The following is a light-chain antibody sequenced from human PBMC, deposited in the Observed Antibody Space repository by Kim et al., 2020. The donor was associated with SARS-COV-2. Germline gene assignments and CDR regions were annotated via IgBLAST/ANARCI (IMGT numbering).Light chain of an antibody. V-gene: IGKV1-5*01. J-gene: IGKJ1*01. Sequence: DIQLTQSPSTLSASVGDRVSITCRASQSVSGWLAWYQQKPGRAPKVLIYDAFTLESGVPSRFSGSGSGTEFTLTISSLQPDDFATYYCQQDENYPGTFGQGTKVEIK. CDR1: QSVSGW. CDR2: DAF. CDR3: QQDENYPGT.